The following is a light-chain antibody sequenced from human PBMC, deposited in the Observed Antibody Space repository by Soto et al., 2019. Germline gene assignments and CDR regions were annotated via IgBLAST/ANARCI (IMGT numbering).Light chain of an antibody. V-gene: IGKV1-5*03. CDR1: QTISSW. J-gene: IGKJ1*01. Sequence: DIQMTQSPSTLSGSVGDRVTITCRASQTISSWLAWYQQKPGKAHKLLFYKASTLKSGVPSRFSRSGSGTEFTLTISSLQPDDFASYYCQHYNSYSVAFGQGTKVELK. CDR3: QHYNSYSVA. CDR2: KAS.